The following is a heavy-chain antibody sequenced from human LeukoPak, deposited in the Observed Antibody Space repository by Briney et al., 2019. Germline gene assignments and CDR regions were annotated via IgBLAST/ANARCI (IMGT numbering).Heavy chain of an antibody. Sequence: PGESLKISCKASGYRFTSYWIGWVRQMPGKGLEWMGIIYPGDSDTRYSPSFQGQVTISADKSISTAYLQWSSLKASDTAMYYCARQEGYCSGGSCYLYYWGQGTLVTVSS. D-gene: IGHD2-15*01. V-gene: IGHV5-51*01. CDR1: GYRFTSYW. CDR3: ARQEGYCSGGSCYLYY. CDR2: IYPGDSDT. J-gene: IGHJ4*02.